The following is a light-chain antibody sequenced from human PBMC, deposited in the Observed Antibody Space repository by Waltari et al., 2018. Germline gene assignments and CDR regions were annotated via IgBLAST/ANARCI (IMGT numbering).Light chain of an antibody. J-gene: IGKJ2*01. CDR2: GAS. V-gene: IGKV3-20*01. CDR1: QSLTKKY. CDR3: QQYGSSVLYT. Sequence: VLTQSPGTLSLSPGERATLSCRASQSLTKKYLAWYQQKPGQAPRPLIYGASSRAAGIPDRFSGSGSGTDCTLTISRLEPEDFAVYYCQQYGSSVLYTFGQGTKLEIK.